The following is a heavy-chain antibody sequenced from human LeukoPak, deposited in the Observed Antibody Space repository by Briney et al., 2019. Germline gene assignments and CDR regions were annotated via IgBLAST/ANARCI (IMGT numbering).Heavy chain of an antibody. CDR3: ARAYYDSSGYYYIYYYYGMDV. CDR1: GYTFTSYD. V-gene: IGHV1-8*01. CDR2: MNPNSGNT. D-gene: IGHD3-22*01. Sequence: ASVKVPCKASGYTFTSYDINWVRQATGQGLEWMGWMNPNSGNTGYAQKFQGRVTMTRNTSISTAYMELSSLRSEDTAVCYCARAYYDSSGYYYIYYYYGMDVWGQGTTVTVSS. J-gene: IGHJ6*02.